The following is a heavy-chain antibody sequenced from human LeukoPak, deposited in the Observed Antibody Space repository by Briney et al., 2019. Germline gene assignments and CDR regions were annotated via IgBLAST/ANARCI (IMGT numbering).Heavy chain of an antibody. CDR3: ARGYTCGY. J-gene: IGHJ4*02. CDR1: GITFRSYG. D-gene: IGHD5-18*01. V-gene: IGHV3-7*04. Sequence: PGGSLRLSCAASGITFRSYGMHWVRQAPGKGLEWVANIKEDGSEINYADSVRGRFTISRDNAKNSLYLQMNSLRAEDTAVYYCARGYTCGYWGQGTLVIVSS. CDR2: IKEDGSEI.